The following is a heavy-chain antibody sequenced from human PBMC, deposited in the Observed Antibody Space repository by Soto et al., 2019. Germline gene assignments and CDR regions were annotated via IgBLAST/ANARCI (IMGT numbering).Heavy chain of an antibody. CDR3: ARYGSGSYFDY. D-gene: IGHD3-10*01. CDR1: VYSFTCYY. Sequence: GXSVKVSCKASVYSFTCYYMPWVRQAPGQGPEWMGWINTNSGGTNYAQKFQGRVTMTRDTSITTAYMELSRLRSDDTAVYYCARYGSGSYFDYRGQGTLVTVSS. J-gene: IGHJ4*02. V-gene: IGHV1-2*02. CDR2: INTNSGGT.